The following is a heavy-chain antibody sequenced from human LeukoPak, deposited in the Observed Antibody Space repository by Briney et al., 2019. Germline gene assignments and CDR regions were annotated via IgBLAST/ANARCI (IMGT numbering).Heavy chain of an antibody. Sequence: SETLSLTCTVSGGSISSGDYYWSWIRQPPGKGLEWIGYIYYSGSTYYNPSLKSRVTISVDTSKNQFSLKLSPVTAADTAVYYCARDSSIRRAFDIWGQGTMVTVSS. V-gene: IGHV4-30-4*01. D-gene: IGHD6-13*01. CDR2: IYYSGST. CDR1: GGSISSGDYY. J-gene: IGHJ3*02. CDR3: ARDSSIRRAFDI.